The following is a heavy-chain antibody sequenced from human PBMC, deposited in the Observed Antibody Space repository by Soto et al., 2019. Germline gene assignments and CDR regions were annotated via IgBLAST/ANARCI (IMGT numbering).Heavy chain of an antibody. J-gene: IGHJ6*02. CDR1: GGTLSNYG. CDR2: IIPVFGTA. D-gene: IGHD4-17*01. CDR3: ARGDATKIVVTTYYGMDV. V-gene: IGHV1-69*12. Sequence: QVQLVQSGAEVKKPGSSVKVSCKASGGTLSNYGISWVRQAPGQGLEWMGGIIPVFGTANYAQKFQGRVTITADYSTTTVYMDVSSLRSDDTAVYYCARGDATKIVVTTYYGMDVWGQGTTVTVSS.